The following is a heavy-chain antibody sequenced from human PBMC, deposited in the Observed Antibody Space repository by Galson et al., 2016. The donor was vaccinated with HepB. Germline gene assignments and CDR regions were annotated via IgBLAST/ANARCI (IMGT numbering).Heavy chain of an antibody. Sequence: SLRLSCAGSGFTFGDFALSWFRQAPGKGLEWVGFIRNQFFAGTTKYATSVKGRFTISRDDSNSIVYLQMNSLKTEDTGTYYCSGGKTGYPPEDWGQGTRVIVSS. CDR2: IRNQFFAGTT. CDR1: GFTFGDFA. D-gene: IGHD3-9*01. V-gene: IGHV3-49*03. CDR3: SGGKTGYPPED. J-gene: IGHJ1*01.